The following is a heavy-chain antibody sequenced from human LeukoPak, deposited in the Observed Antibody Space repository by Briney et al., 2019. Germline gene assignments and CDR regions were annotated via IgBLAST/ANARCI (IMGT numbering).Heavy chain of an antibody. CDR2: IWYDGSNK. J-gene: IGHJ5*02. D-gene: IGHD2-8*01. CDR1: GFTFSSYG. Sequence: GGSLRLSCAASGFTFSSYGMHWVRQALGKGLEWVAVIWYDGSNKYYADSVKGRFTISRDNSKNTVYLQMNSLRAEDTALYYCARGGYCSNGVCSALDPWGQGTLVTVSS. V-gene: IGHV3-33*08. CDR3: ARGGYCSNGVCSALDP.